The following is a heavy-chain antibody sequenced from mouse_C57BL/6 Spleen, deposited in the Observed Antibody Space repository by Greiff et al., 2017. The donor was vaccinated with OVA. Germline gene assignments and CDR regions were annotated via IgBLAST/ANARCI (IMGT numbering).Heavy chain of an antibody. Sequence: VQLQQSGPELVKPGASVKMSCKASGYTFTDYNMHWVKQSHGKSLEWIGYINPNNGGTSYNQKFKGKATLTVNKSSSTAYMELRSLTSEDSAVYYCARSKGANWDVAFFAYWGQGTTLTVSS. CDR1: GYTFTDYN. CDR3: ARSKGANWDVAFFAY. D-gene: IGHD4-1*01. V-gene: IGHV1-22*01. J-gene: IGHJ2*01. CDR2: INPNNGGT.